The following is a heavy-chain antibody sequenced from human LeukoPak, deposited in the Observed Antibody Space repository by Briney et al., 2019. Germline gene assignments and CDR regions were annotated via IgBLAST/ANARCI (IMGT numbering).Heavy chain of an antibody. D-gene: IGHD3-9*01. J-gene: IGHJ6*02. Sequence: SETLSLTCTVSGGSISSGGYYWSWIRQHPGKGLEWIGYIYYSRSTYYNPSLKSRVTISVDTSKNQFSLKLSSVTAADTAVYYCARSTVPDTYYYGMDVWGQGTTVTVSS. V-gene: IGHV4-31*03. CDR3: ARSTVPDTYYYGMDV. CDR2: IYYSRST. CDR1: GGSISSGGYY.